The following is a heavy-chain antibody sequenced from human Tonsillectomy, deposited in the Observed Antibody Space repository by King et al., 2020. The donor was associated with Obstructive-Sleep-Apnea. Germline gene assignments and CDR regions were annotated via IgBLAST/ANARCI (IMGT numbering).Heavy chain of an antibody. D-gene: IGHD4-11*01. V-gene: IGHV5-51*01. CDR1: VHSFANYW. CDR2: IYPVDADT. Sequence: VQLVESGAEVKKPGESLSISCQYFVHSFANYWIGWVRQMPGKGLEWMGIIYPVDADTRYSPSFQGQVTISADKSISTAYLQWSSLKASDTAMYYCARPTVGGASVTAAFDTWGQGTMVTVSS. CDR3: ARPTVGGASVTAAFDT. J-gene: IGHJ3*02.